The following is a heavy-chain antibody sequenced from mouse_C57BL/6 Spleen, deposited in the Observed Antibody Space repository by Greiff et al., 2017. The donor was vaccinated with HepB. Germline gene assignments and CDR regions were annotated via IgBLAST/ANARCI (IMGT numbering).Heavy chain of an antibody. Sequence: QVQLQQSGAELARPGASVKMSCKASGYTFTSYTMHWVKQRPGQGLEWIGYINPSSGYTKYNQKFKDKATLTADKSSSTDYMQLSSLTSEDSAVYYCARWDYYGSSSYYAMDYWGQGTSVTVSS. J-gene: IGHJ4*01. D-gene: IGHD1-1*01. V-gene: IGHV1-4*01. CDR1: GYTFTSYT. CDR2: INPSSGYT. CDR3: ARWDYYGSSSYYAMDY.